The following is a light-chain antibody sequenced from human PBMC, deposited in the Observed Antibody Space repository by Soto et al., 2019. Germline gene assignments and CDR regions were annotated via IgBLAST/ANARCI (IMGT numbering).Light chain of an antibody. Sequence: QSALTQPASVSGSPGQSITISCTGTSSDVGDYDYVSWYQQHPGKAPKLMIYEVSNRPSGVSNRFSGSKSGNTASLTIAGLQTEDEADYYCNSYTASGTLPYVFGTGTKVTVL. V-gene: IGLV2-14*01. CDR1: SSDVGDYDY. CDR2: EVS. J-gene: IGLJ1*01. CDR3: NSYTASGTLPYV.